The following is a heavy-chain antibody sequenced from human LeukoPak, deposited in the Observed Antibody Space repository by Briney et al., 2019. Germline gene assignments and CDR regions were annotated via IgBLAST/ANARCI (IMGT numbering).Heavy chain of an antibody. CDR2: IIPILGTA. Sequence: ASVKVSCKASGGTFSSYAISWVRQAPGQGLEWMGRIIPILGTANYAQKFQGRVTITADKSTSTAYMELSSLRSEDTAVYYCARGGTTMIVPISWGQGTLVTVSS. CDR3: ARGGTTMIVPIS. CDR1: GGTFSSYA. J-gene: IGHJ5*02. D-gene: IGHD3-22*01. V-gene: IGHV1-69*04.